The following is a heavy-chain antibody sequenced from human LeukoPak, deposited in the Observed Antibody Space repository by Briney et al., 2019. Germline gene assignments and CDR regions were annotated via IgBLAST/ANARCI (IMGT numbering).Heavy chain of an antibody. V-gene: IGHV4-39*01. CDR1: GGSISSSSYY. Sequence: KPSETLSLTCTVSGGSISSSSYYWGWIRQPPGKGLEWIGSIYYSGSTYYNPSLQSRVTISVDTSKNQFSLKLSSVTAADTAVYYCARRVVVVTAGHYYYYYMDVWGKGTTVTVSS. D-gene: IGHD2-21*02. J-gene: IGHJ6*03. CDR2: IYYSGST. CDR3: ARRVVVVTAGHYYYYYMDV.